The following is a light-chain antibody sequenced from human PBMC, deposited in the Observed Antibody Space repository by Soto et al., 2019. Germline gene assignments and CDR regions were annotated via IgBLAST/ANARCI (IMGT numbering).Light chain of an antibody. CDR3: QQYNNWPLT. J-gene: IGKJ4*01. CDR2: AAS. CDR1: QSISND. Sequence: RVMAPSPTHLSVSPGARATPSCLASQSISNDLGWYQQKPGQPPRLLIYAASTRATGIPARFSGRQSGTEFTLTISSLLAEDFAVYCCQQYNNWPLTFGGGTKVDIK. V-gene: IGKV3D-15*01.